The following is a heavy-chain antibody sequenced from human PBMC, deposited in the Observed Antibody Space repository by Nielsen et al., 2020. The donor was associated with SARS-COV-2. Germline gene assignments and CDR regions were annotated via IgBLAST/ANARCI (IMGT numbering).Heavy chain of an antibody. CDR1: GFTFSSYA. CDR2: ISGSGSST. Sequence: GESLKISCAASGFTFSSYAMSWVRQAPGKGLEWVSAISGSGSSTYYADSVKGRFTISRDNSKNTLYLQMNSLRAEDTAVYYCAKGKVATIDLDYWGQGTLVTVSS. J-gene: IGHJ4*02. D-gene: IGHD5-12*01. V-gene: IGHV3-23*01. CDR3: AKGKVATIDLDY.